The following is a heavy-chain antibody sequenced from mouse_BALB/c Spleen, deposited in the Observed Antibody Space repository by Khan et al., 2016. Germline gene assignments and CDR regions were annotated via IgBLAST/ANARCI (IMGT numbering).Heavy chain of an antibody. D-gene: IGHD2-4*01. CDR2: IDPANGNT. CDR1: GFNIKDTY. Sequence: MQLEESGAELVKPGASVKLSCTASGFNIKDTYMHWVKQRPEQGLEWIGRIDPANGNTKYDPKFQGKATITADTSSNTAYLQLSSLTSEDTAVYYCADYDGSWFAYWGQGTLVTVSA. J-gene: IGHJ3*01. V-gene: IGHV14-3*02. CDR3: ADYDGSWFAY.